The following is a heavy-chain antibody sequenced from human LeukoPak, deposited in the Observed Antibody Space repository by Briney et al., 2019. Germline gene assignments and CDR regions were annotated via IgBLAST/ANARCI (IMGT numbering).Heavy chain of an antibody. D-gene: IGHD5-24*01. CDR3: ARGTDGRRYFDL. V-gene: IGHV4-59*01. Sequence: SETLSLTCTVSGGSISTYYWSWIRQPAGKGMEWIGFIYYTGSTNYNPSLKSRVTISLDTSKNQFSLRLTSVTAADTAVYYCARGTDGRRYFDLWGRGTLLTVSS. CDR2: IYYTGST. CDR1: GGSISTYY. J-gene: IGHJ2*01.